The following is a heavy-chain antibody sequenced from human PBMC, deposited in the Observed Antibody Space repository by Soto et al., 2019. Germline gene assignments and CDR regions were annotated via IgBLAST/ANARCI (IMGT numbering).Heavy chain of an antibody. D-gene: IGHD3-16*01. CDR2: IGHSGGT. V-gene: IGHV4-34*01. Sequence: QVQLQQWGAGLLKPSETLSVTCAVYGGSFSGYYWSWIRQPPGKGLEWIGEIGHSGGTVYNPSLESRVTISGDSSYNQFSLKLNSVTAADTAVYYCARHGGYYFDYWGQGAPVTVSS. J-gene: IGHJ4*02. CDR3: ARHGGYYFDY. CDR1: GGSFSGYY.